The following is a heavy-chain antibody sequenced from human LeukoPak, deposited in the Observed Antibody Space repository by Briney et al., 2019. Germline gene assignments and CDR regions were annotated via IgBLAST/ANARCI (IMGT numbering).Heavy chain of an antibody. CDR2: IYHSGST. CDR1: GGSISSGGYS. V-gene: IGHV4-30-2*01. CDR3: ARDLDDNWGYFDL. J-gene: IGHJ2*01. Sequence: SQTLSLTCAVSGGSISSGGYSWSWIRQPPGKGLEWIGYIYHSGSTYYNPSLKSRVTISVDTSKNQFSLKLNSMAAADTAVYYCARDLDDNWGYFDLWGRGTLVTVSS. D-gene: IGHD1-20*01.